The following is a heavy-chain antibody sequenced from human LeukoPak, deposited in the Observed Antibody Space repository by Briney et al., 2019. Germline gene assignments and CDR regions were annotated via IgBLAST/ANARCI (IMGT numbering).Heavy chain of an antibody. CDR1: GGSISSYY. CDR3: VRHLDSSGYDAFDI. D-gene: IGHD3-22*01. J-gene: IGHJ3*02. Sequence: SETLSLTCTVSGGSISSYYWSWIRQPPGKGLEWIGYIYYSGSTNYNPSLKSRVTMSLDTSKNQFSLDLSSVIAADTALYYCVRHLDSSGYDAFDIWGQGTVVTVSS. CDR2: IYYSGST. V-gene: IGHV4-59*08.